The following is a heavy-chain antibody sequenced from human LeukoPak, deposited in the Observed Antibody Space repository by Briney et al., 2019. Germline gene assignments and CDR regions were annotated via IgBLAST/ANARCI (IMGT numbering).Heavy chain of an antibody. D-gene: IGHD7-27*01. CDR1: GFTFSSYA. J-gene: IGHJ4*02. CDR2: ISGSGGST. Sequence: GGSLRLSCAASGFTFSSYAMSWVRQAPGKGLEWVSAISGSGGSTYYADSVKGRFTISRDNSKNTLYLQMNSLRAEETAVYYCAKRTLGPSYYFDYWGQGTLVTVSS. CDR3: AKRTLGPSYYFDY. V-gene: IGHV3-23*01.